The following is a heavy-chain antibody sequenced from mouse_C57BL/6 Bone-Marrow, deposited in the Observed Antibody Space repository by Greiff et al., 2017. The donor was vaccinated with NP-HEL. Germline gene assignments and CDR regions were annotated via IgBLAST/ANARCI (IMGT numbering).Heavy chain of an antibody. CDR1: GFTFSSYA. Sequence: EVMLVESGEGLVKPGGSLKLSCAASGFTFSSYAMSWVRKTPEKRLEWVAYISSGGDYIYYADTVKGRFTISRDNARNTLYLQMSSLKSEDTAMYYCTRDPKLHYYAMDYWGQGTSVTVSS. CDR2: ISSGGDYI. J-gene: IGHJ4*01. CDR3: TRDPKLHYYAMDY. V-gene: IGHV5-9-1*02.